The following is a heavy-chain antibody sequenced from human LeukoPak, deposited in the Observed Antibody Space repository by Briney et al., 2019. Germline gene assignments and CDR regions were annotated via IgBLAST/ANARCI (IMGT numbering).Heavy chain of an antibody. CDR2: TYYRSKRYH. CDR3: ARGRTYCGGDCSNPGNYYYYGMDV. J-gene: IGHJ6*02. D-gene: IGHD2-21*02. Sequence: SQTLSLTCAISGDSVSSNSAAWNWIRQSPSRGLEWLGRTYYRSKRYHDYAVSVKSRITINPDTSKNQFSLQLNSVTPEDTAVYYCARGRTYCGGDCSNPGNYYYYGMDVWGQGTTVTVSS. V-gene: IGHV6-1*01. CDR1: GDSVSSNSAA.